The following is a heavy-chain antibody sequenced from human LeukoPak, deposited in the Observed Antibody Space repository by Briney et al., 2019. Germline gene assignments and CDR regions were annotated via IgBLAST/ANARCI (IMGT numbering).Heavy chain of an antibody. J-gene: IGHJ2*01. CDR3: ARTSLRGYSGYDALGYFDL. D-gene: IGHD5-12*01. CDR2: IYPGDSDT. V-gene: IGHV5-51*04. Sequence: GESLKISCKGSGYSFTSYWIGWVRQMPGKGLEWMGIIYPGDSDTRYSPSFQGQVTISADKPISTAYLQWSSLKASDTAMYYCARTSLRGYSGYDALGYFDLWGRGTLVTVSS. CDR1: GYSFTSYW.